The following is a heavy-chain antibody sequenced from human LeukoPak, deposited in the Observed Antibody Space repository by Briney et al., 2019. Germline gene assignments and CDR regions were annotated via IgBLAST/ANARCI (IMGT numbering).Heavy chain of an antibody. J-gene: IGHJ4*02. CDR1: GFTFSSYA. CDR3: TKHTWGSTASFDY. D-gene: IGHD1-26*01. V-gene: IGHV3-23*01. Sequence: PGGSLRLSCAGSGFTFSSYAMSWVRQTPGKGLEWVSAISGSGGSTYYADSVKGRFTISRDNSKNTLYLQMNSLRAEDTAVYYCTKHTWGSTASFDYWGQGTLVTVSS. CDR2: ISGSGGST.